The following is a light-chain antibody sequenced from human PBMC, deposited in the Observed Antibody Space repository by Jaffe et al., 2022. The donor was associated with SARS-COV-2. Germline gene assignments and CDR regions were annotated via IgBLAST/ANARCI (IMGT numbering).Light chain of an antibody. CDR2: DVS. J-gene: IGLJ1*01. CDR3: CSYAGSYTPHWV. CDR1: SSDVGGYNY. Sequence: QSALTQPRSVSGSPGQSVTISCTGTSSDVGGYNYVSWYQQHPGKAPKLMIYDVSKRPSGVPDRFSGSKSGNTASLTISGLQAEDEADYYCCSYAGSYTPHWVFGTGTKVTVL. V-gene: IGLV2-11*01.